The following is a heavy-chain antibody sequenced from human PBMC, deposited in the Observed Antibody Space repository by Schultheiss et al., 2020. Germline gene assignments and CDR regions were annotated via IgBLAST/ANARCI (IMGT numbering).Heavy chain of an antibody. V-gene: IGHV4-39*01. Sequence: SETLSLTCTVSGGSISSSSYYWDWIRQPPGKGLEWIGNIYYSGNTKYNPSLKSRVTISVDTSKNQFSLKLSSVTAADTAVYYCAGATYYDFWSVYGVGYYPMEVWGQGTTVTVSS. J-gene: IGHJ6*02. CDR3: AGATYYDFWSVYGVGYYPMEV. CDR1: GGSISSSSYY. D-gene: IGHD3-3*01. CDR2: IYYSGNT.